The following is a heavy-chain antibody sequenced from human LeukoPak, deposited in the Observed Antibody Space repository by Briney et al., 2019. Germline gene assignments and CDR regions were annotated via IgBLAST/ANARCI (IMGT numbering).Heavy chain of an antibody. V-gene: IGHV3-15*01. CDR3: GESGAAGTGYYMDV. Sequence: GGSLRLSCVASGFILSNAWMSWVRQAPGKGLEWVGRIRSITDGGTTDYAAPVKGRFTISRDDSKNTLYLQMNSLKTDDTAVYYCGESGAAGTGYYMDVWGKGTTVTVSS. J-gene: IGHJ6*03. CDR1: GFILSNAW. CDR2: IRSITDGGTT. D-gene: IGHD6-13*01.